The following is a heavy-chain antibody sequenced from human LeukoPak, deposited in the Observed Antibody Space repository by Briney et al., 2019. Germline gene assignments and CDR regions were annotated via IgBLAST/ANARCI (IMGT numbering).Heavy chain of an antibody. J-gene: IGHJ4*02. CDR2: ISGSGGST. V-gene: IGHV3-23*01. CDR3: AKDEAPYY. CDR1: GFTFSSYA. Sequence: ASVKVSCKASGFTFSSYAMSWVRQAPGKGLEWVSAISGSGGSTYYADSVKGRFTISRDNSKNTLYLQMNSLRAEDTAVYYCAKDEAPYYWGQGTLVTVSS.